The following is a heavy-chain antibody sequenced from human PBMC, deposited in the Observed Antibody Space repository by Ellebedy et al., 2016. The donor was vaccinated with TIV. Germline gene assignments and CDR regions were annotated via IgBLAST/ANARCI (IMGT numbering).Heavy chain of an antibody. D-gene: IGHD6-19*01. Sequence: PGGFLRLSCAASGFSFSDYSMSWIRQAPGKGLEWLSCITNSGSTIYYADSVKGRFTVSRDNAKNSLYLQMNSLRAEDTAIYYCATVYRGGWYYFSSWGQGTLVTVSS. CDR3: ATVYRGGWYYFSS. CDR2: ITNSGSTI. CDR1: GFSFSDYS. J-gene: IGHJ4*02. V-gene: IGHV3-11*01.